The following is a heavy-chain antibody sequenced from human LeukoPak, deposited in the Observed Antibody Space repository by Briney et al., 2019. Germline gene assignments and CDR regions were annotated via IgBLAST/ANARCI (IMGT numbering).Heavy chain of an antibody. D-gene: IGHD1-26*01. V-gene: IGHV3-7*01. CDR1: GGSISSSY. CDR3: VRHTRRSPGDY. CDR2: IRDDGSDK. Sequence: ETLSLTCTVSGGSISSSYWSWIRQSPGKGLEWMANIRDDGSDKYYVDSVKGRFTISRDNAQNTLLLQMDSLRVEDTAVYYCVRHTRRSPGDYWGQGTLVTVST. J-gene: IGHJ4*02.